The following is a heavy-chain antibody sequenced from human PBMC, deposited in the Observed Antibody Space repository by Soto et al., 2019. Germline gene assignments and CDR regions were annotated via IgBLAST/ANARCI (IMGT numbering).Heavy chain of an antibody. Sequence: PGGSLRLSCAASEFTFSDYYISWIRQAPGKGLEWVSYISSSGTIIYYADSVEGRFTISRDNAKNSLYLQMNSLRAEDTAVYYCARDLGYYDSSGYFDYWGRGTLVTVSS. D-gene: IGHD3-22*01. CDR1: EFTFSDYY. J-gene: IGHJ4*02. CDR3: ARDLGYYDSSGYFDY. V-gene: IGHV3-11*01. CDR2: ISSSGTII.